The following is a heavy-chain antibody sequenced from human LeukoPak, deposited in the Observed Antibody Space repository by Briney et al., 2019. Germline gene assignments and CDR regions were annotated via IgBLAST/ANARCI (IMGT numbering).Heavy chain of an antibody. CDR2: IYPGDSDT. D-gene: IGHD2-2*01. J-gene: IGHJ6*02. V-gene: IGHV5-51*01. CDR3: AVSSTLYCSSTSCHDYYYYGMDV. CDR1: GYSFTSYW. Sequence: GESLQISCKGSGYSFTSYWIGWVRQMPGKGPEWMGIIYPGDSDTRYSPSFQGQVTISADESISTAYLQWSSLKASDTAMYYCAVSSTLYCSSTSCHDYYYYGMDVWGQGTTVTVSS.